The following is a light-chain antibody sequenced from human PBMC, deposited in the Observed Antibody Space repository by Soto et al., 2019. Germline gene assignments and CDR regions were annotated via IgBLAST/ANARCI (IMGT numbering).Light chain of an antibody. V-gene: IGKV1-12*01. CDR1: QGINNW. CDR3: QQPYSFPPT. J-gene: IGKJ3*01. CDR2: AAS. Sequence: DTQMTQSPSSVSASVGDRATITCRASQGINNWLAWYQEKPGKAPKLLIYAASSLQGGITSRFRGTGPGTEFTLTISTLQPDDCATSQYQQPYSFPPTSGPQTKVYIK.